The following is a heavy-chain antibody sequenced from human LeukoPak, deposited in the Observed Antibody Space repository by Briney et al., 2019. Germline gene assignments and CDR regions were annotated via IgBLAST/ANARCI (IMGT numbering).Heavy chain of an antibody. V-gene: IGHV1-69*05. CDR3: ARGNVYYGSGSYFDY. CDR2: IIPIFGTA. D-gene: IGHD3-10*01. Sequence: SVKVSCKASGGTFSSYAISWVRQAPGQGPEWMGGIIPIFGTANYAQKFQGRVTITTDESTSTAYMELSSLRSEDTAVYYCARGNVYYGSGSYFDYWGQGTLVTVSS. J-gene: IGHJ4*02. CDR1: GGTFSSYA.